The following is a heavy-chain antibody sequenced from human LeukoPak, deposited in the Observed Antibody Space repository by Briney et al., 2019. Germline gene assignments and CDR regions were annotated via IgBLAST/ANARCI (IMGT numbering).Heavy chain of an antibody. D-gene: IGHD3-10*02. J-gene: IGHJ4*02. CDR3: TTLSYVGGY. CDR1: GFTFTNAW. V-gene: IGHV3-15*01. CDR2: SKSQTDGGTT. Sequence: GGSLRLSCAASGFTFTNAWMSWVRQAPGKGLEWVGRSKSQTDGGTTDYAAPVKGRFTISRDDSKNTVYLQMSSLKTEDTAIYYCTTLSYVGGYWGQGTLVTVSS.